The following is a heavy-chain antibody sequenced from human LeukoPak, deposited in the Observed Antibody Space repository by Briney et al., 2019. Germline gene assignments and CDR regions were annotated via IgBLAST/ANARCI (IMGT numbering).Heavy chain of an antibody. CDR3: ARGIFTLYYFDY. D-gene: IGHD2/OR15-2a*01. CDR1: GFTVSGNY. V-gene: IGHV3-66*01. J-gene: IGHJ4*02. CDR2: IYSGGTT. Sequence: GGSLRLSCAASGFTVSGNYMSWVRQAPGTGLEWLSVIYSGGTTYYADSVKGRFTISRDNSKNTLYLQMDSLRAEDTAVYYCARGIFTLYYFDYWGQGTLVTVSS.